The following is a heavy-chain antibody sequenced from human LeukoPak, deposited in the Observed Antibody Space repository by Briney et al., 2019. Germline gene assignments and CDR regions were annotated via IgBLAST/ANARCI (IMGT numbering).Heavy chain of an antibody. CDR3: AKSVVPAAIPDY. D-gene: IGHD2-2*02. V-gene: IGHV3-21*01. Sequence: GGSLRLSCAASGFTFSSYSMNWVRQAPGKGLDWVSSISSSSTYIYYADSVKGRFTISRDNAKNSLYLQMNSLRVEDTAVYYCAKSVVPAAIPDYWGQGTLVTVSS. CDR1: GFTFSSYS. CDR2: ISSSSTYI. J-gene: IGHJ4*02.